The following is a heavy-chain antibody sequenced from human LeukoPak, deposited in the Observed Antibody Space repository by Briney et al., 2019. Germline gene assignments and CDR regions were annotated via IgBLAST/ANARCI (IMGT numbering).Heavy chain of an antibody. CDR3: ARQAVAATPPTDY. J-gene: IGHJ4*02. CDR2: IYAVESPP. D-gene: IGHD6-19*01. V-gene: IGHV5-51*01. Sequence: GVSLKISCKGPGYSFTSYLIGWVRQMPGKGLEWMGIIYAVESPPRSRTPLQGQVTTSANKSTSPAYLQWTSLKASDTAMYYCARQAVAATPPTDYWGQGTLVTVSS. CDR1: GYSFTSYL.